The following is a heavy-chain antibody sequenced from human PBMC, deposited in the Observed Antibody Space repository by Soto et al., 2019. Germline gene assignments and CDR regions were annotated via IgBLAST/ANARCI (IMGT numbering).Heavy chain of an antibody. CDR2: IDPSDSYT. D-gene: IGHD5-18*01. Sequence: PGESLKISCKGSGYSFTSYWIAWVRQVPGKGLEWMGRIDPSDSYTNYSPSFQGHVTISADKSISTAYLQWSGLKASDTAMYYCARTSMQSRGYSYGHGGMDVWGQGTTVTVSS. V-gene: IGHV5-10-1*01. J-gene: IGHJ6*02. CDR1: GYSFTSYW. CDR3: ARTSMQSRGYSYGHGGMDV.